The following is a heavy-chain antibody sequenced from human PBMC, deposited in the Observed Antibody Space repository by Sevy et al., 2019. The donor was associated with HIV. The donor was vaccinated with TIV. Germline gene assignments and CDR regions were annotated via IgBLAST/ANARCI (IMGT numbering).Heavy chain of an antibody. D-gene: IGHD2-2*01. V-gene: IGHV5-51*01. CDR2: IYPGDSDT. J-gene: IGHJ4*02. Sequence: GESLKISCKGSGYTFSNYWIGWVRQMPGKGVEWMGVIYPGDSDTRYCPSFQGQVNTSADKSSSTPYLQWSSLKTSDTDIYYCARYPIVVVPAAEYYFDYWGQGTLVTVSS. CDR3: ARYPIVVVPAAEYYFDY. CDR1: GYTFSNYW.